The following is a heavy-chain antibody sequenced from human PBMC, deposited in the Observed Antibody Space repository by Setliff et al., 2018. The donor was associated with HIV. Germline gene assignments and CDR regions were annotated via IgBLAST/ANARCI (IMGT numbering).Heavy chain of an antibody. Sequence: ASVKVSCKASGGTFSSYAISWVRQAPGQGLEWMGGIIPIFGTANYAQKFQGRVTITTDESTSTAYMELSSLRSEDTAVYYCARVYGLGSYGWLDPWGQGTLVTVSS. J-gene: IGHJ5*02. CDR3: ARVYGLGSYGWLDP. CDR1: GGTFSSYA. V-gene: IGHV1-69*05. D-gene: IGHD3-10*01. CDR2: IIPIFGTA.